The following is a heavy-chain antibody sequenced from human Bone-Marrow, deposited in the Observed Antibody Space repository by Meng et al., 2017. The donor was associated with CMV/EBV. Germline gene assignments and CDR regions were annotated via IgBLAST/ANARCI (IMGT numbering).Heavy chain of an antibody. V-gene: IGHV1-2*02. D-gene: IGHD2-2*01. J-gene: IGHJ5*02. CDR3: AREGVVPAATPFDP. CDR1: GYTFTGYY. Sequence: ASVKVSCRASGYTFTGYYMHWVRQAPGQGLEWMGWINPNSGGTNYAQTFQGRVTMTRDTSISTAYMEPSRLRSDDTAVYYCAREGVVPAATPFDPWGQGTLVTVSS. CDR2: INPNSGGT.